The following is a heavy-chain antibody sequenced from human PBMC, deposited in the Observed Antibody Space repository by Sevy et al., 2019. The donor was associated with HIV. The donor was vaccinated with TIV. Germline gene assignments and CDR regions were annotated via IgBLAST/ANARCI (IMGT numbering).Heavy chain of an antibody. D-gene: IGHD2-2*01. CDR3: ARAPPATSFLVPRGFQL. Sequence: ASVKFSCKASGYSFTTYVINWVRQAPGQGLEWMGWIDTNTGNPTYAQAFTGRFVFSLDTSVSTAYLQISSLKAEDTAFYYCARAPPATSFLVPRGFQLWGQGTLVTVSS. CDR1: GYSFTTYV. CDR2: IDTNTGNP. V-gene: IGHV7-4-1*02. J-gene: IGHJ1*01.